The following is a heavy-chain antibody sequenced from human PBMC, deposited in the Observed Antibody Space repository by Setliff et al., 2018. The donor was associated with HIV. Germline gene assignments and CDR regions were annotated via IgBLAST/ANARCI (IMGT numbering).Heavy chain of an antibody. CDR2: LYYSGST. J-gene: IGHJ6*02. V-gene: IGHV4-59*11. CDR1: GGSISSHY. D-gene: IGHD5-18*01. Sequence: SETLSLTCTVSGGSISSHYWSWIRQPPGKGLEWIGSLYYSGSTVYNPSLKSPVTISLDASKTQFSLRLTSVTAADTAVYYCASGENLQPRMDVWGQGTTVTVSS. CDR3: ASGENLQPRMDV.